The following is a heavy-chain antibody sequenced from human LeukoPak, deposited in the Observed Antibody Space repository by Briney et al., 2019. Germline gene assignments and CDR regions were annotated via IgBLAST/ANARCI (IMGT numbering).Heavy chain of an antibody. CDR1: GYTFTDYY. CDR3: ATVNRRGRWLRFLGHYYYMDV. V-gene: IGHV1-69-2*01. CDR2: VDPEDGET. Sequence: ATVKISCKASGYTFTDYYMHWVQQAPGKGLEWMGRVDPEDGETIYAEKFQGRVTITADTSTDTAYMELSSLRSEDTAVYYCATVNRRGRWLRFLGHYYYMDVCGKGTTVTVSS. J-gene: IGHJ6*03. D-gene: IGHD3-3*01.